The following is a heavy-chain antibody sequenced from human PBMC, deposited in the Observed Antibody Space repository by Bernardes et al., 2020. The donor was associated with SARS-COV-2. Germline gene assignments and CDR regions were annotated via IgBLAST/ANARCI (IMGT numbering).Heavy chain of an antibody. J-gene: IGHJ4*02. CDR3: ARGRRNYWGRGIDY. D-gene: IGHD1-7*01. V-gene: IGHV4-34*01. Sequence: SETLSLTCAVYGGSFSGYYWSWIRQPPGKGLEWIGEINHSGSTNYNPSLKSRVTISVDTSKNQFSLKLSSVTAADTAVYYCARGRRNYWGRGIDYWGQGTLVTVSS. CDR1: GGSFSGYY. CDR2: INHSGST.